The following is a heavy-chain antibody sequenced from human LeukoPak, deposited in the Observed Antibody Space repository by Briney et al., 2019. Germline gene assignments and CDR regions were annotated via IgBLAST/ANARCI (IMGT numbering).Heavy chain of an antibody. CDR3: ARGSSSDWPLEY. Sequence: EASVKVSCKASGGTFSSYAISWVRQAPGQRLEWMGWINAYNGDTEYSQKFQGRVTITRDTSASTAYMELSTLRSEDTAVYYCARGSSSDWPLEYWGRGILVTVSS. CDR1: GGTFSSYA. V-gene: IGHV1-3*01. D-gene: IGHD6-19*01. CDR2: INAYNGDT. J-gene: IGHJ4*02.